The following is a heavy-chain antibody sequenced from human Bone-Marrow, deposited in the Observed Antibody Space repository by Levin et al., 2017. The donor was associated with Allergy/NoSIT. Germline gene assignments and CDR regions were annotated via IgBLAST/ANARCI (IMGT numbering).Heavy chain of an antibody. CDR1: GFTFSRSG. J-gene: IGHJ4*02. CDR2: IWFDGSRE. D-gene: IGHD6-19*01. CDR3: ARSKQWPPGFDQ. V-gene: IGHV3-33*01. Sequence: SCAPSGFTFSRSGMHWVRQAPGKGLEWVAVIWFDGSREYHADSVKGRFTISRDNAKDTLYLQMNSLRVEDTAVYYCARSKQWPPGFDQWGQGTLITVSS.